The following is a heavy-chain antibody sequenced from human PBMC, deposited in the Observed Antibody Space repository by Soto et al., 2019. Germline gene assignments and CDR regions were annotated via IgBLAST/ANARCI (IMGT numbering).Heavy chain of an antibody. CDR1: GYTFTRYA. D-gene: IGHD3-22*01. J-gene: IGHJ4*02. CDR2: ISAYNGNT. V-gene: IGHV1-18*01. Sequence: ASVKVSCKASGYTFTRYAISWVRQAPGQGLEWMGWISAYNGNTNYAQKLQGRVTMTTDTSTSTAYMELRGLRSDDTDVYYCARLYYYDTRGYYYVEDYWGQ. CDR3: ARLYYYDTRGYYYVEDY.